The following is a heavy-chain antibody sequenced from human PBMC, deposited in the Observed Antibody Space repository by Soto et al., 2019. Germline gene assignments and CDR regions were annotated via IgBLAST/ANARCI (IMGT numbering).Heavy chain of an antibody. CDR2: ILYDGGNK. Sequence: GGSLRLSCAASGFTLSSFGMHWVRQAPGKGLEWVAVILYDGGNKYYADSVKGRFTISRDISKNTLYLQMNSLRAEDTAVYYCAKAVEDSGYFTSPLYYYGMDVWGQGTAVTVSS. J-gene: IGHJ6*02. CDR1: GFTLSSFG. D-gene: IGHD5-12*01. CDR3: AKAVEDSGYFTSPLYYYGMDV. V-gene: IGHV3-30*18.